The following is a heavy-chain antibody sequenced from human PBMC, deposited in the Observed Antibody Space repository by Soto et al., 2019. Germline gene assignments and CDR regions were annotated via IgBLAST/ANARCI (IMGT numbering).Heavy chain of an antibody. V-gene: IGHV1-18*01. CDR2: IATSNGAT. CDR3: ARVASSGIYPEHFGY. Sequence: QVRLVQSGAEVKKPGASVRVSCRASDYTFTSYAISWVRQAPGQGLEWMGWIATSNGATNYARIHQDRLTKTTDTSTNTAYMELRSLRSNDTAVYYSARVASSGIYPEHFGYWGQGTQGTVSS. J-gene: IGHJ4*02. D-gene: IGHD1-26*01. CDR1: DYTFTSYA.